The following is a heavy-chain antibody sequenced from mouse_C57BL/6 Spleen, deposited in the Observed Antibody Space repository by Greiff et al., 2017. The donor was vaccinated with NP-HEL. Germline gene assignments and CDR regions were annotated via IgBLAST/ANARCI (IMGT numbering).Heavy chain of an antibody. J-gene: IGHJ2*01. Sequence: QVQLQQPGAELVRPGSSVKLSCKASGYTFTSYWMHWVKQRPIQGLEWIGNIDPSDSDTHYNQKFKDKATLTVDKSSSTAYMQLSSLTSEDSAVYYCARSGGIYFDYWGQGTTLTVSS. CDR2: IDPSDSDT. V-gene: IGHV1-52*01. D-gene: IGHD3-1*01. CDR3: ARSGGIYFDY. CDR1: GYTFTSYW.